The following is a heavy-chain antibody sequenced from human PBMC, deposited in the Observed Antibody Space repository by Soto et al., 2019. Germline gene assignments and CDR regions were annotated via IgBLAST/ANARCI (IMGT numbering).Heavy chain of an antibody. CDR2: ISYTGSA. CDR3: ARVNYGDYYYGMDV. D-gene: IGHD4-17*01. CDR1: GGSINYSY. V-gene: IGHV4-59*01. J-gene: IGHJ6*02. Sequence: PSETLSLTCTVSGGSINYSYWTWIRQPPGKGLELIGDISYTGSANYNASLKSRLTISVDTSKNQFSLKLSSVTAADTALYYCARVNYGDYYYGMDVWGQGTTVTVSS.